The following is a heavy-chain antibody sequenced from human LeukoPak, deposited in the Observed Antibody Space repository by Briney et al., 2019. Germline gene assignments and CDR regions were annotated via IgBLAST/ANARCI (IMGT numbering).Heavy chain of an antibody. D-gene: IGHD1-26*01. J-gene: IGHJ6*02. Sequence: GESLKISCKGSGYSFTSYWIGWVRQMPGKGLEWMGIIYPGDSDTRYSPSFQGQVTISADKSISTAYLQWSSLKASDTAMYYCARRQGVGATSYYYYGMDVWGQGTTVTVSS. CDR1: GYSFTSYW. CDR2: IYPGDSDT. V-gene: IGHV5-51*01. CDR3: ARRQGVGATSYYYYGMDV.